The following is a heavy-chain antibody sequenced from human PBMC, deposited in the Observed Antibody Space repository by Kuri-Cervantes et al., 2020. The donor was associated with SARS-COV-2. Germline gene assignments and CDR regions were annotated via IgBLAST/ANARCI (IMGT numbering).Heavy chain of an antibody. CDR2: ISGNNGNT. CDR1: GYTFTSYG. J-gene: IGHJ4*02. D-gene: IGHD2-21*02. Sequence: ASVKVSCKASGYTFTSYGISWVRQAPGQGLEWMGWISGNNGNTNYAQKLQGRVTMTTDTSTSTAYMELRSLRSDDTAVYYCARDLVTPHFDYWGQGTLVTVSS. V-gene: IGHV1-18*01. CDR3: ARDLVTPHFDY.